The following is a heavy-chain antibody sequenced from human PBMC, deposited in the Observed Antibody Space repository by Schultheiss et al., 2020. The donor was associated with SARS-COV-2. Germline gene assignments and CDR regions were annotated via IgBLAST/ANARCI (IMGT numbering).Heavy chain of an antibody. V-gene: IGHV4-59*12. CDR1: GGSFSGYY. J-gene: IGHJ4*02. Sequence: SETLSLTCAVYGGSFSGYYWSWIRQHPGKGLEWIGYIYYSGSTNYNPSLKSRVTISVDTSKNQFSLKLSSVTAADTAVYYCAREGPYSGCPFDYWGQGTLVTVSS. D-gene: IGHD6-19*01. CDR3: AREGPYSGCPFDY. CDR2: IYYSGST.